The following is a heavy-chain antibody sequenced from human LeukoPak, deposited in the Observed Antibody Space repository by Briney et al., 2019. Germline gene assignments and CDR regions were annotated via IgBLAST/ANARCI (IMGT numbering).Heavy chain of an antibody. CDR2: INHSGST. D-gene: IGHD3-16*01. V-gene: IGHV4-34*01. J-gene: IGHJ4*02. CDR3: AIAYGDLIPYFDY. Sequence: SETLSLTCTVSGGSISNYYWSWIRQPPGKGLEWIGEINHSGSTNYNPSLKSRVTISVDTSKNQFSLKLSSVTAADTAVYYCAIAYGDLIPYFDYWGQGTLVTVSS. CDR1: GGSISNYY.